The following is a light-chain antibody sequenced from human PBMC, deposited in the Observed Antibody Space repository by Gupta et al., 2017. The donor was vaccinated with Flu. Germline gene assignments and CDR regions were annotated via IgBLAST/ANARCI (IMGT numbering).Light chain of an antibody. J-gene: IGKJ4*01. CDR3: QQESNSPIP. V-gene: IGKV1-5*03. CDR2: KAS. CDR1: QSISSW. Sequence: DIQMTQSPSTLSASVGDRVTITCRARQSISSWLDWYQQKPGKAPKILIKKASNLESGVPSRFIGSGCGTEFTLTISSRQPEDFADYYCQQESNSPIPFGRGTKVDIE.